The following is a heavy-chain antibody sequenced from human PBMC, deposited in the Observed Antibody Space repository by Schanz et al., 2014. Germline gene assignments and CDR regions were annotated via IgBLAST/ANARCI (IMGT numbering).Heavy chain of an antibody. V-gene: IGHV3-11*04. D-gene: IGHD1-1*01. CDR2: ISNSGSTI. CDR1: GFSFSDYY. J-gene: IGHJ4*02. Sequence: QVQLLESGGGVVQPGGSLRLSCVASGFSFSDYYMTWIRQAPGKGLEWVSYISNSGSTIYYADSVKGRFTISRDNAKSSLHPQMNSLRADDTAVYYCARDGVAATTDFEYWGQGTLVTVSS. CDR3: ARDGVAATTDFEY.